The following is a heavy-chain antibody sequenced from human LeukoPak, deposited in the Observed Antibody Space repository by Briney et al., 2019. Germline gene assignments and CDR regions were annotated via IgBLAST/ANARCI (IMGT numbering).Heavy chain of an antibody. CDR2: ISGSGGST. CDR1: GFTFGSYA. V-gene: IGHV3-23*01. Sequence: GGSLRLSCAASGFTFGSYAMSWVRQAPGKGLEWVSAISGSGGSTYYADSVKGRFTISRDNSKNTLYLPMNSLRAEDTAVYYCAKDGSRYCSGGSCLYGMDVWGQGTTVTVSS. J-gene: IGHJ6*02. CDR3: AKDGSRYCSGGSCLYGMDV. D-gene: IGHD2-15*01.